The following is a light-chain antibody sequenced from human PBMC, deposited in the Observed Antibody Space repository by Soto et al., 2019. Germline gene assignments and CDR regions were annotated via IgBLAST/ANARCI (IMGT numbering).Light chain of an antibody. Sequence: EIVLTQSPATLSLSPGERATLSCRASQSVSSYLAWYQQKPGQAPRLLIYDASNRATGIPARFSGGGSGTDFTLTISSLETEDFAVYYCQQRRNWPPITFGQGTRLEIK. J-gene: IGKJ5*01. CDR3: QQRRNWPPIT. CDR1: QSVSSY. CDR2: DAS. V-gene: IGKV3-11*01.